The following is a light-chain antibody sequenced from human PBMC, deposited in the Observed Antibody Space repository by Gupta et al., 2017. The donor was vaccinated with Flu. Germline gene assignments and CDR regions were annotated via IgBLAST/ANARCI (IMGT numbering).Light chain of an antibody. CDR1: SSDVGGYKY. J-gene: IGLJ2*01. V-gene: IGLV2-14*01. Sequence: INSSCCGTSSDVGGYKYVSWYQQDTGTAPKLMIYEVTNRPSGVTNRFSGSKTGNTASLTISGLQAEDDADYYWSSYTGSSNLVVFGGGTKLTVL. CDR2: EVT. CDR3: SSYTGSSNLVV.